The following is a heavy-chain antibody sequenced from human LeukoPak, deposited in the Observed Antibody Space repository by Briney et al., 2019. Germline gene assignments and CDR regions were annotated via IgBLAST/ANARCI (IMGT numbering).Heavy chain of an antibody. J-gene: IGHJ3*02. CDR3: ARGDIVVVPAAIRSHDAFDI. Sequence: PSETLSLTCTVSGGSISSGDYYWSWLRQPPGKGLEWVGYIYYSGSTCYNPSLKSRVTISVDTSKNQFSLKLSSVTAADTAVYYCARGDIVVVPAAIRSHDAFDIWGQGTMVTVSS. CDR2: IYYSGST. D-gene: IGHD2-2*02. V-gene: IGHV4-30-4*08. CDR1: GGSISSGDYY.